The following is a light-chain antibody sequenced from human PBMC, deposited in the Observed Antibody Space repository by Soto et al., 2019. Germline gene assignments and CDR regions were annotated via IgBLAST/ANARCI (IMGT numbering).Light chain of an antibody. CDR1: QSVSSN. V-gene: IGKV3-15*01. CDR3: QHYNNWPQYT. J-gene: IGKJ2*01. Sequence: EVVMTQSPATLSVSPGERATLSCRASQSVSSNLVWYQQKPGQAPRLLIYGASTRATGIPARFSGSGSGTEFTLTIRSLQSEDFAVYYCQHYNNWPQYTFGQGTKLEIK. CDR2: GAS.